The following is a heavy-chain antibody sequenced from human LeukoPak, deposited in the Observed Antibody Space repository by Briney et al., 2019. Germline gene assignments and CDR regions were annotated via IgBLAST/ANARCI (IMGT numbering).Heavy chain of an antibody. CDR1: GGTFSSYA. CDR3: ARGRGYYDSSGYFDWFDP. Sequence: SVKVSCKASGGTFSSYAISWVRQAPGQGLEWMGRIIPILGIANYAQKFQGRVTITADKSTSTAYMELSSLRSEDTAVYYCARGRGYYDSSGYFDWFDPRGQGTLVTVSS. V-gene: IGHV1-69*04. CDR2: IIPILGIA. D-gene: IGHD3-22*01. J-gene: IGHJ5*02.